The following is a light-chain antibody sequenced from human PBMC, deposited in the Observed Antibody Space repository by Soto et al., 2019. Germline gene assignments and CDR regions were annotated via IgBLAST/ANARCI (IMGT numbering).Light chain of an antibody. J-gene: IGKJ1*01. CDR1: QSISSNK. CDR2: GAS. V-gene: IGKV3-20*01. Sequence: EVVMTQSPATLSVSPGESATLSCRASQSISSNKLAWYQQKPGQAPRLLIYGASSRATGIPDRFSGSGSGTDFTLTISRLEPEDFAVYYCQQYGSSPETFGQGTKVDIK. CDR3: QQYGSSPET.